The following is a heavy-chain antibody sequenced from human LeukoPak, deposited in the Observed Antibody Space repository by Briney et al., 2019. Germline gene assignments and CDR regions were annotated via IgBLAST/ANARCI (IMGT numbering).Heavy chain of an antibody. CDR2: IKQDGSEK. Sequence: GGSLRLSCAASGFIFSSYWMSWVRQAPGKGLEWVANIKQDGSEKYYVDSVKGRFTISRDNAKNSLYLQMNSLRAEDTAVYYCAREWPDYGGNSDYWGQGTLVTVSS. CDR3: AREWPDYGGNSDY. CDR1: GFIFSSYW. J-gene: IGHJ4*02. V-gene: IGHV3-7*03. D-gene: IGHD4-23*01.